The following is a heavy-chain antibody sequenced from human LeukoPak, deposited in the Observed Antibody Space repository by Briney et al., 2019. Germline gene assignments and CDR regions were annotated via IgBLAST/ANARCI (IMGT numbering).Heavy chain of an antibody. CDR3: YASGRGP. D-gene: IGHD3-10*01. Sequence: GGSLRLSRAASGFTFSNAWMTWVRQAPGKGLEWVGRVKSKTDGGTTNYAAPVKGRFTISRDDSKNTVFLQMDSLKSEDTAVYFCYASGRGPWGQGTLVTVSS. V-gene: IGHV3-15*01. CDR2: VKSKTDGGTT. J-gene: IGHJ5*02. CDR1: GFTFSNAW.